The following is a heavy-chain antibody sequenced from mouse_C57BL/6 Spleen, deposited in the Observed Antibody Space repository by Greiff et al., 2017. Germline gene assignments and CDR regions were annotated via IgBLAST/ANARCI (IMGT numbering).Heavy chain of an antibody. V-gene: IGHV7-3*01. D-gene: IGHD2-5*01. CDR3: ARSYYSNYEAYFDY. CDR1: GFTFTDYY. Sequence: EVKLVESGGGLVQPGGSLSLSCAASGFTFTDYYMSWVRQPPGKALEWLGFIRNKANGYTTEYSASVKGRFTISRDNSQSILFLQMNALRAEDSATYYCARSYYSNYEAYFDYWGQGTTLTVSS. CDR2: IRNKANGYTT. J-gene: IGHJ2*01.